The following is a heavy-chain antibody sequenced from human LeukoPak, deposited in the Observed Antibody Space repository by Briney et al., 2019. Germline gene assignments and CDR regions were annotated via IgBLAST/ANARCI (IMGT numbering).Heavy chain of an antibody. CDR2: IYSGGST. CDR3: ARERYDYGDFALDY. D-gene: IGHD4-17*01. Sequence: GGSLRLSCAASGFTVSSNYMSWVRQAPGKGLEWVSVIYSGGSTYYADSVKGRFTISRDNSKNTLYLQMNSLRAEDTAVYYCARERYDYGDFALDYWGQGTLVTVSS. CDR1: GFTVSSNY. V-gene: IGHV3-66*01. J-gene: IGHJ4*02.